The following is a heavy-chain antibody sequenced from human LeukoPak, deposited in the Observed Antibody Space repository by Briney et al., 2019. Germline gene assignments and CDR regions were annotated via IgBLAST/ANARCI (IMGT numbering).Heavy chain of an antibody. CDR3: ARDSAGNDY. CDR1: GFTFSTYW. CDR2: IKQDGSEK. Sequence: GGSLRLSCAASGFTFSTYWMNRVRQAPGKGLEWVANIKQDGSEKYYVDSVKGRFAISRDNAKNSLYLQMNSLRGEDTAMYYCARDSAGNDYWGQGTLVTVSS. V-gene: IGHV3-7*01. J-gene: IGHJ4*02. D-gene: IGHD6-13*01.